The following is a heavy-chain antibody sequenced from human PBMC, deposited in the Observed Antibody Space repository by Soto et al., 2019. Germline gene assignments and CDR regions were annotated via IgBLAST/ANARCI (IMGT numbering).Heavy chain of an antibody. CDR2: ISSSSSTI. D-gene: IGHD2-15*01. Sequence: EVQLVESGGGLVQPGGSLRLSCAASGFTFSSYSMNWVRQAPGKGLEWVSYISSSSSTIYYADSVKGRFTIPRDNAKNSLYLQMNSLRAEDTAVYYCARERGRGYCSGGSCYGTNWFDPWGQGTLVTVSS. CDR1: GFTFSSYS. J-gene: IGHJ5*02. CDR3: ARERGRGYCSGGSCYGTNWFDP. V-gene: IGHV3-48*01.